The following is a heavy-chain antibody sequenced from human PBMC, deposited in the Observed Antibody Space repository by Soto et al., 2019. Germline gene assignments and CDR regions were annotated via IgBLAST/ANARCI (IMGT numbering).Heavy chain of an antibody. CDR2: IYGTGNT. CDR1: GGSITSSFY. D-gene: IGHD6-13*01. Sequence: QLQLQESGPGLVKPSETLSLSCTVSGGSITSSFYWGWIRQPPGKGLEWIGSIYGTGNTYYNPSLTRRFTLSAATSNNQFSLNLISVTAPDTTVYYCRSSSRYSTDVWGQGATVTVSS. V-gene: IGHV4-39*01. CDR3: RSSSRYSTDV. J-gene: IGHJ6*02.